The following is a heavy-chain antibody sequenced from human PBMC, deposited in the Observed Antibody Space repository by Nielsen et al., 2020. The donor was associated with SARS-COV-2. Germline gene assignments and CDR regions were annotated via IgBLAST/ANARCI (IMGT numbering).Heavy chain of an antibody. Sequence: SETLSLTCTVSGGSISNYYWSWIRQPPGKGLEWIAYSDHSWRINYNPSLKSRATISADTSKDQISLKLRSVTAADTAVYYCARLPAGTVSFDIWGQGTMVTVS. D-gene: IGHD2-2*01. V-gene: IGHV4-59*08. CDR3: ARLPAGTVSFDI. J-gene: IGHJ3*02. CDR1: GGSISNYY. CDR2: SDHSWRI.